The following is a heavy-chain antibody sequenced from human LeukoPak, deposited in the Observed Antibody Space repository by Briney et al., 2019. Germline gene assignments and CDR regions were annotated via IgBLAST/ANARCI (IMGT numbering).Heavy chain of an antibody. J-gene: IGHJ6*03. CDR1: GGSLSNYY. D-gene: IGHD2-21*01. CDR3: ARGRWDYPSYSDYYYYLDF. V-gene: IGHV4-34*01. Sequence: SETLSLICAAFGGSLSNYYWNWIRQSPGKGLEWIGEINHSGYTNYNPSLKSRVTISKERSENQFSLKLTSVTAADTAVYYCARGRWDYPSYSDYYYYLDFWGKGTTVTVSS. CDR2: INHSGYT.